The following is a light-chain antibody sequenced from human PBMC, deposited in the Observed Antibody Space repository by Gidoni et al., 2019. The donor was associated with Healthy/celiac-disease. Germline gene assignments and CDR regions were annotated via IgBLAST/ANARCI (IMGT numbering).Light chain of an antibody. CDR3: QQYGSSSYT. Sequence: ETVLTQSPGTLSLSPGERATLSCRASQSVSSSYLALYQQKPGQAPRLLIYGASSRATGIPDRFSGSGSGTDFTLTISRLEPEDFAVYYCQQYGSSSYTFGQGTKLEIK. CDR2: GAS. V-gene: IGKV3-20*01. CDR1: QSVSSSY. J-gene: IGKJ2*01.